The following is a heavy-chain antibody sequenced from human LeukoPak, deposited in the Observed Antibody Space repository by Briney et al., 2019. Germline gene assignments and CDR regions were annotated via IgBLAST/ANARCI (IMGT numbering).Heavy chain of an antibody. CDR2: IKNDGSEE. D-gene: IGHD3-10*01. CDR3: ARAIRGSAVDTGDR. Sequence: GGSLRLSCAASGFTFSRYWMWWVRQAPGKGLEGVANIKNDGSEEYYVDSVKGRFTISRDNARNSLFLQMNSLTVEDTAVYYCARAIRGSAVDTGDRWGQGTLVTVSS. CDR1: GFTFSRYW. J-gene: IGHJ4*02. V-gene: IGHV3-7*01.